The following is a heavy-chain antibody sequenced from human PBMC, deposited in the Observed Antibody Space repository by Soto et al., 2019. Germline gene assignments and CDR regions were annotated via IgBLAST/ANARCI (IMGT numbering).Heavy chain of an antibody. V-gene: IGHV3-7*01. Sequence: GGSLRLSCVASGFTFSNYWMTWVRQAPGKGLEWVANIKQDGSVKQYVDSVKGRFTLSRDNAKNSLYLQMNSLRVEDTALYYCTTQPDSTPLDVWGKGTPVTVSS. J-gene: IGHJ6*04. CDR3: TTQPDSTPLDV. CDR2: IKQDGSVK. D-gene: IGHD1-1*01. CDR1: GFTFSNYW.